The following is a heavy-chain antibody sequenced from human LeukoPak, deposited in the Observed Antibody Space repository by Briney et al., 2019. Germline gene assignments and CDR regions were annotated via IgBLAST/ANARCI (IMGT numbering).Heavy chain of an antibody. J-gene: IGHJ4*02. V-gene: IGHV3-23*01. CDR2: ISGSGGST. D-gene: IGHD3-22*01. CDR1: GFTFSSYA. CDR3: VKVGSSGYYLNY. Sequence: GGSLRLSCAASGFTFSSYAMSWVRQAPGKGLEWVSAISGSGGSTYYADSVKGRFTISRDNSKNTLYLQMNSLRAEDTAVYYCVKVGSSGYYLNYWGQGTLVTVSS.